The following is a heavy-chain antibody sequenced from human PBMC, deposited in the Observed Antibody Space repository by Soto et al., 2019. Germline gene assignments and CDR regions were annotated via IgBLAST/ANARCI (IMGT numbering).Heavy chain of an antibody. V-gene: IGHV3-30*18. CDR2: LSHDGTIK. Sequence: HEQLVESGGGVVQPGRSLRLSCVASGFTFNTYGIHWVRQAPGKGLEWVAVLSHDGTIKYYAESVKGRFTVSRDNSKNTRYRKRSSLRVEDTAVYYCAKKRCDSGWTAVEPWGQGTLVTVSS. D-gene: IGHD6-19*01. CDR1: GFTFNTYG. J-gene: IGHJ5*02. CDR3: AKKRCDSGWTAVEP.